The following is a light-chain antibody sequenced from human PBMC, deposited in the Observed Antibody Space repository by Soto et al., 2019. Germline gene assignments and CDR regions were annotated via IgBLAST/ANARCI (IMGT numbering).Light chain of an antibody. J-gene: IGKJ5*01. V-gene: IGKV3-11*01. CDR1: QSVGYH. CDR3: QHYVSPPIT. CDR2: DAS. Sequence: EIVLTQSPATLSLSPGERATLSCRASQSVGYHLAWYQQKPGQAPRLLIYDASNRATGVPARFSASGTGTDFTLTISRLEPEDFAVYYCQHYVSPPITFGQGTRLEIK.